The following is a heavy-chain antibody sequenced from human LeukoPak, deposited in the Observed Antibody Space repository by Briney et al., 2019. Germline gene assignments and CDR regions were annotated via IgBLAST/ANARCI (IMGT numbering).Heavy chain of an antibody. CDR1: GFSFSNYA. CDR3: AKCRLSYGDDAFHV. CDR2: VAGGGGKK. J-gene: IGHJ3*01. D-gene: IGHD4-17*01. V-gene: IGHV3-23*01. Sequence: GGSLRLSCAAPGFSFSNYAMSWVRQAPGKGLEWVSYVAGGGGKKFHADSVKGRFTISRDNSRNTMFLQMNSLRVEDTAVYFCAKCRLSYGDDAFHVWGQGTMVLVSS.